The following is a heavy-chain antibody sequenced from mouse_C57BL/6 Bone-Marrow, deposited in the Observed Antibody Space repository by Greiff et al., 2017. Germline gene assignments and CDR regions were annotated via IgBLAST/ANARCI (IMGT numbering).Heavy chain of an antibody. J-gene: IGHJ4*01. CDR3: TYRRAMDY. V-gene: IGHV14-4*01. CDR2: IDPENGDT. D-gene: IGHD2-12*01. CDR1: GFNIKDDY. Sequence: VQLQQSGAELVRPGASVKLSCTASGFNIKDDYMHWVKQRPEQGLEWIGWIDPENGDTEYASKFQGKATITADTSSNTAYLQLSSLTSEDTAVYYCTYRRAMDYWGQGTSVTVSS.